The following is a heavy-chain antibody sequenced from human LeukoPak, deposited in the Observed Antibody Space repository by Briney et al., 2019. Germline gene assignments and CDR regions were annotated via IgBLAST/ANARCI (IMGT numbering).Heavy chain of an antibody. CDR3: AKSDSCGSYRNWFDA. J-gene: IGHJ5*02. D-gene: IGHD3-22*01. CDR1: GGSIGGSSYY. Sequence: SETLSLTCTVSGGSIGGSSYYWGWIRQPPGKGMEWIGSLYYGGSSYYNPSLKSRVTISVDSSKNQFSLKLSSVTAADTAVYYCAKSDSCGSYRNWFDAWGQGTLVTVSS. V-gene: IGHV4-39*01. CDR2: LYYGGSS.